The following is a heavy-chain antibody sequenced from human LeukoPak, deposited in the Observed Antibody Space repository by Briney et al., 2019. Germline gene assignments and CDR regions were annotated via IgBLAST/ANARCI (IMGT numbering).Heavy chain of an antibody. J-gene: IGHJ4*02. CDR1: GYTFTGYY. Sequence: ASVKVSCKASGYTFTGYYMHWVRQAPGQGLEWMGWINPNSGGTNYAQTFQGRVTMTRDTSISTAYMELSRLRSDDTAVYYCAKKLGLGTYDYWGQGTLVTVSS. D-gene: IGHD7-27*01. V-gene: IGHV1-2*02. CDR3: AKKLGLGTYDY. CDR2: INPNSGGT.